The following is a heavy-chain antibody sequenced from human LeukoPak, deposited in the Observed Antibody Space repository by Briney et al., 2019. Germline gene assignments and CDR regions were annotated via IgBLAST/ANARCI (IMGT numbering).Heavy chain of an antibody. J-gene: IGHJ6*04. D-gene: IGHD6-13*01. Sequence: GASVKVSCKASGYTFTSYGITWVRQAPGQGLECVGWISAYNGNTNYARNLQGRVTMTTDTSTTTAYMELRSLRSDDTAVYYCALYSSSPYYYAMDVWGKGTTVIVSS. CDR1: GYTFTSYG. V-gene: IGHV1-18*04. CDR2: ISAYNGNT. CDR3: ALYSSSPYYYAMDV.